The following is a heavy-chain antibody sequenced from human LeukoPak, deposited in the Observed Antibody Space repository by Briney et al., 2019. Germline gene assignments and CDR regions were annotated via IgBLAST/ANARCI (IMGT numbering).Heavy chain of an antibody. D-gene: IGHD2-2*01. J-gene: IGHJ6*03. V-gene: IGHV1-69*13. CDR3: ARSGQHIEVLPASTPAPKYYYYYYMDV. CDR2: IIPIFGTR. CDR1: GGTFSNYA. Sequence: GASVKVSCKASGGTFSNYAINWVRQAPGQGLEWMGGIIPIFGTRNYAQKFQGRVTITADESTSTASMDLSSLRSEDTAVYFCARSGQHIEVLPASTPAPKYYYYYYMDVWGKGTTVTVSS.